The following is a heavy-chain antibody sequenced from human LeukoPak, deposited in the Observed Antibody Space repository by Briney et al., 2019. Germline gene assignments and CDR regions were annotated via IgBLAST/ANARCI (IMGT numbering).Heavy chain of an antibody. Sequence: SETLSLTCTVSGVSISTYYWSWIRQPPGKGLEWIGYIHYGGSTNYNPSLKSRVTISVDTSKNQFSLKLSSVTAADTAVYYCARQYYYDSSGSHSGWFDPWGQGTLVTVSS. V-gene: IGHV4-59*08. D-gene: IGHD3-22*01. CDR3: ARQYYYDSSGSHSGWFDP. J-gene: IGHJ5*02. CDR1: GVSISTYY. CDR2: IHYGGST.